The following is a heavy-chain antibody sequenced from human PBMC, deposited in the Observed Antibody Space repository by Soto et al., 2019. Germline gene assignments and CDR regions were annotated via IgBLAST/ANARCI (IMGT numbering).Heavy chain of an antibody. Sequence: EVQLVESGGGLVQPGGSLRLSCAASGFTFSRYWMSWVRQAPGKGLEWVANIKQDGSEKYYVDSVKGRFPISRDNAKNSLYLQMNSLRAEDTAVYYCARLLSSSTVYFDYWGQGTLVTVSS. CDR1: GFTFSRYW. CDR2: IKQDGSEK. V-gene: IGHV3-7*01. D-gene: IGHD6-6*01. CDR3: ARLLSSSTVYFDY. J-gene: IGHJ4*02.